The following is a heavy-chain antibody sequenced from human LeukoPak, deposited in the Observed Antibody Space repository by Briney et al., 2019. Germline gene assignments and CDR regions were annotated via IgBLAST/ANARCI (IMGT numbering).Heavy chain of an antibody. CDR2: INPNSGGT. CDR3: ARVGSSGWDTFEQSPT. CDR1: GYTFTGHY. Sequence: GASVKQSCKASGYTFTGHYMHWVRQAPGQGLEWMGWINPNSGGTNYAQKFQGRVSMTGDTSISTSYMELSRLSSDDTAVYYCARVGSSGWDTFEQSPTWGQGTLVTVSS. V-gene: IGHV1-2*02. J-gene: IGHJ5*02. D-gene: IGHD6-19*01.